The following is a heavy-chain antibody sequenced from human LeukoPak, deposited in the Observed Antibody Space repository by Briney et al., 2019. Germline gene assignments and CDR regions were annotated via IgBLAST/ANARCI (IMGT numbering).Heavy chain of an antibody. CDR3: PRHFLETEGRNEDYFDG. J-gene: IGHJ4*02. D-gene: IGHD1-1*01. CDR1: GYIFSNYG. Sequence: ASVKVSCKASGYIFSNYGISWVRQAPGQGLEWMGWISNYDGRTNLAQNFQDRVTLTTDTSTSTAYMGLRTLRSDDSAVYYCPRHFLETEGRNEDYFDGWGQGTLVIVSS. CDR2: ISNYDGRT. V-gene: IGHV1-18*01.